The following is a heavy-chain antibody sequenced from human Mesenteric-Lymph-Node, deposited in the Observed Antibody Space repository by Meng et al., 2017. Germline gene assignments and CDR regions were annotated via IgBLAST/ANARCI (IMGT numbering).Heavy chain of an antibody. CDR1: GASISSPSW. V-gene: IGHV4-4*02. D-gene: IGHD1-14*01. J-gene: IGHJ4*02. CDR2: ISQSEST. Sequence: QVHLQEPGPGLVKPSGTLSLTCAVSGASISSPSWWSWVRQPPGKGLEWIGEISQSESTAYNPTLKSRVSISLDTSKNQFSLNLRSVTAADTAVYYCARAGYYRPGDYWGPGSLVTVSS. CDR3: ARAGYYRPGDY.